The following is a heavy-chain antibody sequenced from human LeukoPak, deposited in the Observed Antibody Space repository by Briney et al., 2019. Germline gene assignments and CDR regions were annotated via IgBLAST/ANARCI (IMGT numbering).Heavy chain of an antibody. Sequence: SVKVSCKASGGTFNSYAVSWVRQAPGQGLEWMGGIIPMFGTVNYGQKFQGRVTITTDESTSTAYMELSSLRSEDSAFYYCARDGDYTNYRFDYWGQGTLVTVSS. D-gene: IGHD4-11*01. CDR2: IIPMFGTV. CDR1: GGTFNSYA. V-gene: IGHV1-69*05. J-gene: IGHJ4*02. CDR3: ARDGDYTNYRFDY.